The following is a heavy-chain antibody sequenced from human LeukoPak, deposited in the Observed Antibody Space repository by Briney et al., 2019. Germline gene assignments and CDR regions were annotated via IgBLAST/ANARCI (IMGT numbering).Heavy chain of an antibody. CDR1: GFTFSSYA. V-gene: IGHV3-30-3*01. CDR3: ARVLRYYDSSGYSNMYFDY. Sequence: PGGSLRLSCAASGFTFSSYAMHWVRQAPGKGLEWVAVISYDGSNKYYADSVKGRFTISRDNSKNTLYLQMNSLRAEDTAVYYCARVLRYYDSSGYSNMYFDYWGQGTLVTVSP. D-gene: IGHD3-22*01. J-gene: IGHJ4*02. CDR2: ISYDGSNK.